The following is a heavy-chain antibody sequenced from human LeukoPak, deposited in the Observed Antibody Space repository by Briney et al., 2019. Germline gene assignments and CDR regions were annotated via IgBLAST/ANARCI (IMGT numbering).Heavy chain of an antibody. CDR3: AKEGFYCSGGSCYSFYYYYMDV. CDR2: ISGSGCST. J-gene: IGHJ6*03. D-gene: IGHD2-15*01. Sequence: GGSLRLSCAASGFTFSSYAMSWVRQAPGKGLEWVSAISGSGCSTYYADSVKGRFTISRDNSKNTLYLQMNSLRAEDTAVYYCAKEGFYCSGGSCYSFYYYYMDVWGKGTTVTVSS. V-gene: IGHV3-23*01. CDR1: GFTFSSYA.